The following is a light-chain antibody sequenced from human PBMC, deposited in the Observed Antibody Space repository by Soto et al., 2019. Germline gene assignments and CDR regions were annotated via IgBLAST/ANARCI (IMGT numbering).Light chain of an antibody. V-gene: IGLV2-23*03. Sequence: QSVLTQPASVSGSPGQSITLSCTGTSNDVGSYNLVSWYQQHPGKAPKLMIYEGSKRPSGVSNRFPGSKSGNTASLTISGLQAEDEADYYCCSYAGSSTFSYVFGTGTKVTVL. CDR1: SNDVGSYNL. J-gene: IGLJ1*01. CDR3: CSYAGSSTFSYV. CDR2: EGS.